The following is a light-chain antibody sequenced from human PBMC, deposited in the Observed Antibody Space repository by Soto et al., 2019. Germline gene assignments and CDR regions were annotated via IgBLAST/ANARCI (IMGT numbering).Light chain of an antibody. Sequence: DIQKTQSPSSLSASVGDRATITCRASQSISSWLAWYQQKPGKAPKLLIYDASSLESGVPSRFSGSGSGTEFTLTISSLQPDDFATYYCQQYNSYLWTFGQGTKV. V-gene: IGKV1-5*01. CDR1: QSISSW. J-gene: IGKJ1*01. CDR3: QQYNSYLWT. CDR2: DAS.